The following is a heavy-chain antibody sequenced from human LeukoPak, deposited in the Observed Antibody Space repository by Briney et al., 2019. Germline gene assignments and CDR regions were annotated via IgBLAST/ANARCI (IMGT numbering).Heavy chain of an antibody. J-gene: IGHJ4*02. CDR3: ARRPSKYYDILTGYYRSEFDY. Sequence: EASVKVSCKASGYTFTSYDINWVRQATGRGLEWMGWMNPNSGNTGYAQKFQGRVTMTRNTSISTAYMELSSLRSEDTTVYYCARRPSKYYDILTGYYRSEFDYWGQGTLVTVSS. CDR1: GYTFTSYD. D-gene: IGHD3-9*01. CDR2: MNPNSGNT. V-gene: IGHV1-8*01.